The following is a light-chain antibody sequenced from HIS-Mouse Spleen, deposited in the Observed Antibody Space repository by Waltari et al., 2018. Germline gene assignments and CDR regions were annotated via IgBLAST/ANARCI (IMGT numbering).Light chain of an antibody. CDR2: EDS. CDR3: YSTDSSGNHRV. J-gene: IGLJ2*01. V-gene: IGLV3-10*01. Sequence: SYELTQPPSVSVSQGQTARITCSGDASPKKSAYWYQQKSGQAPVLVIYEDSKRPSGIPERFSGSSSGTMATLTISGAQVEDEADYYCYSTDSSGNHRVFGGGTKLTVL. CDR1: ASPKKS.